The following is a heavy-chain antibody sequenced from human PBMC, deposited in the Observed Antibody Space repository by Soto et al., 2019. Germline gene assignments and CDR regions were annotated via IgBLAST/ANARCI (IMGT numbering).Heavy chain of an antibody. V-gene: IGHV1-69*13. D-gene: IGHD2-2*01. Sequence: GASVKVSCKASGGTFSRYAISWVRQAPGQGLDWMGGIIPIFGTANYAQKFQGRVTITADESTSTAYMELSSLRSEDTAVYYCAGLLGYCSSTSCRATQFDPWGQGTLVTVAS. J-gene: IGHJ5*02. CDR1: GGTFSRYA. CDR2: IIPIFGTA. CDR3: AGLLGYCSSTSCRATQFDP.